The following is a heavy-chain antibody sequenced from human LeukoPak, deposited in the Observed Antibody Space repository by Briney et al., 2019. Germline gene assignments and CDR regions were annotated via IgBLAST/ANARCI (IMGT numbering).Heavy chain of an antibody. D-gene: IGHD3-10*01. Sequence: PGGSLRLSCAASGFTFDDYAMHWVRQAPGKGLEWVSGISWNSGSIGYADSVKGRFTISRDNAKNSLHLQMNSLRAEDTALYYCAKDPIYGSGSYLRPNWFDPWGQGTLVTVSS. CDR1: GFTFDDYA. CDR2: ISWNSGSI. J-gene: IGHJ5*02. CDR3: AKDPIYGSGSYLRPNWFDP. V-gene: IGHV3-9*01.